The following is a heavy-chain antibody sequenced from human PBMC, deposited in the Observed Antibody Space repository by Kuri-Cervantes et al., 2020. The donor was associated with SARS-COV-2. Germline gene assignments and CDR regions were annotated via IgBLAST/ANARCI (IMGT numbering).Heavy chain of an antibody. D-gene: IGHD3-3*01. J-gene: IGHJ5*02. V-gene: IGHV4-39*01. CDR2: IYYSEST. CDR3: ARQMMSSITIFGVVITRNWFDP. CDR1: GGSISSSSYY. Sequence: GSLRLSCTVSGGSISSSSYYWGWIRQPPGKGLEWIGSIYYSESTYYNPSLKSRVTISVDTSKNQFSLKLSSVTAADTAVYYCARQMMSSITIFGVVITRNWFDPWGQGTLVTVSS.